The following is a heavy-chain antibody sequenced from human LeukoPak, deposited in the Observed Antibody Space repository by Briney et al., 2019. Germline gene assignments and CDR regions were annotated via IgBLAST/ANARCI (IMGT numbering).Heavy chain of an antibody. D-gene: IGHD3-22*01. CDR2: IIPIFGTA. J-gene: IGHJ4*02. V-gene: IGHV1-69*13. CDR3: ARETPDYYDSSGYDY. Sequence: SVKVSCKASGGTFISYAISWVRQAPGQGLEWMGGIIPIFGTANYAQKFQGRVTITADESTSTAYMELSSLRSEDTAVYYCARETPDYYDSSGYDYWGQGTLVTVSS. CDR1: GGTFISYA.